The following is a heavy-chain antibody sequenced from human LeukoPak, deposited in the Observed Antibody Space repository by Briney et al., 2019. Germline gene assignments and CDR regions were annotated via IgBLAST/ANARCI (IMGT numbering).Heavy chain of an antibody. CDR2: INPNTGGT. CDR1: GYTFSGHY. V-gene: IGHV1-2*02. CDR3: ARDMYDFLSAAYYFDY. J-gene: IGHJ4*02. D-gene: IGHD3-3*01. Sequence: ASVKVSCKASGYTFSGHYMHWVRQAPGQGLEWMGWINPNTGGTNYAQKFQGGVTMTRDTSISTVYMEPRRLRSDDTAVYYCARDMYDFLSAAYYFDYWGQGTLVTVSS.